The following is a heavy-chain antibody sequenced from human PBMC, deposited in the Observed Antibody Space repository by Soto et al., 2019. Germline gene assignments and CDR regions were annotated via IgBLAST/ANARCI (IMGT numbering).Heavy chain of an antibody. J-gene: IGHJ4*02. CDR3: ARDRDEILTGYHDS. CDR1: GFSFSKFA. V-gene: IGHV3-30-3*01. Sequence: QVHLVESGGGVVQPGKSLRLSCTGSGFSFSKFAMHWVRRAPGKGLEWVAVISYDGSEEYYADSVKGRFTISRDNSKNTLYLQMSSLRGEDTAVYYCARDRDEILTGYHDSWGQGTVVTVST. D-gene: IGHD3-9*01. CDR2: ISYDGSEE.